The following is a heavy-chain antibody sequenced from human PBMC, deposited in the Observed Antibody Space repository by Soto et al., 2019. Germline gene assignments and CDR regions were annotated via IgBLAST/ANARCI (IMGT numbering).Heavy chain of an antibody. J-gene: IGHJ4*02. Sequence: GGSLRLSCAASGFTFSDYYVSWIRQAPGKGLEWIAYITSSSSTIYYSDSVKGRFTISRDDAKNSLYLQMDSLRAEDTAVYYWATVLRSSNFNYWGQGTLVTVSS. CDR2: ITSSSSTI. CDR1: GFTFSDYY. CDR3: ATVLRSSNFNY. V-gene: IGHV3-11*01.